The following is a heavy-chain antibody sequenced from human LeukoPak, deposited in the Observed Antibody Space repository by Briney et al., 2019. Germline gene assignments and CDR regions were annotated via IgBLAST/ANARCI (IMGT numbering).Heavy chain of an antibody. D-gene: IGHD2-8*01. CDR3: ARFGNGGD. CDR1: GYTLTNNW. CDR2: IYPGYSDA. Sequence: GESLKISCKISGYTLTNNWIGWVRQVPGKGLGWMGLIYPGYSDAKYSPSFQGQVTISADKSISTAYLQWSSLKASDTAMYYCARFGNGGDWGQGTLVTVSS. V-gene: IGHV5-51*01. J-gene: IGHJ4*02.